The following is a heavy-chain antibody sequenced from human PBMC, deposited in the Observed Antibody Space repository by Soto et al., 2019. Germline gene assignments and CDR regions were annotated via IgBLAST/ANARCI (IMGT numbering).Heavy chain of an antibody. CDR2: INAGNGNT. J-gene: IGHJ4*02. CDR1: GYTFTSYA. V-gene: IGHV1-3*01. D-gene: IGHD4-17*01. CDR3: ASDPISTTVTTIDY. Sequence: VASVKVSCKASGYTFTSYAMHWVRQAPGQRLEWMGWINAGNGNTKYSQKFQGRVTITRDTSASTAYMELSSLRSEDTAVYYCASDPISTTVTTIDYWGQGTLVTVSS.